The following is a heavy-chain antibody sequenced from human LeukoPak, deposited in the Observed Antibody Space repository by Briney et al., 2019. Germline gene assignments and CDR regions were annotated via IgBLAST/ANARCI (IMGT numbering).Heavy chain of an antibody. Sequence: SETLSLTCTVSGGSISSSSYYWGWIRQPPGKGLEWIGSIYYSGSTNYNPSLKSRVTISVDTSKNQFSLKLSSVTAADTAVYYCARAKYSSSWYEYFDYWGQGTLVTVSS. CDR1: GGSISSSSYY. CDR2: IYYSGST. V-gene: IGHV4-39*07. D-gene: IGHD6-13*01. J-gene: IGHJ4*02. CDR3: ARAKYSSSWYEYFDY.